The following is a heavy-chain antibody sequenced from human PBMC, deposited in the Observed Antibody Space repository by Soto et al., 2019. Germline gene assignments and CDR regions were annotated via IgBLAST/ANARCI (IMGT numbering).Heavy chain of an antibody. J-gene: IGHJ3*02. Sequence: GGSLRLSCAASGFTFSSYGMHWVRQAPGKGLEWVAVISYDGSNKYYADSVKGRFTISRDNSKNTLYLQMNSLRAEDTAVYYCAKDLSPSHHYYGSGSYYGYDAFDIWGQGTMVTVSS. CDR1: GFTFSSYG. CDR3: AKDLSPSHHYYGSGSYYGYDAFDI. D-gene: IGHD3-10*01. V-gene: IGHV3-30*18. CDR2: ISYDGSNK.